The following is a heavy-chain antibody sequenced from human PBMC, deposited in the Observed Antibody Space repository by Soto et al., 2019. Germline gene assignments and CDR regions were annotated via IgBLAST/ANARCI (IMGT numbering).Heavy chain of an antibody. D-gene: IGHD3-10*01. CDR3: ATHGSGSF. V-gene: IGHV1-18*01. J-gene: IGHJ4*02. CDR1: GYIFTSYT. Sequence: QVQLVQSGAEVKKPGDSVKISCKAAGYIFTSYTIGWVRQAPGQGLAWMGWISTYNGNTNFAQKFQGGVTMTTDTSTSTAYMELRGLRSDDTAVYYCATHGSGSFWGQGTLVTVSS. CDR2: ISTYNGNT.